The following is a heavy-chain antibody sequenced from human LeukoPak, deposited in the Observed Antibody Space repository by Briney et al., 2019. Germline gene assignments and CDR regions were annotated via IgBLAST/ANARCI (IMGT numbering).Heavy chain of an antibody. J-gene: IGHJ6*03. D-gene: IGHD2-2*01. CDR2: INPSGSNT. V-gene: IGHV1-46*01. Sequence: GASVKVSCKASGYTFTSYYMHWVRQAPGQGLEWMGIINPSGSNTNYAQKLQGRVTMTTDTSTSTAYMELRSLRSDDTAVYYCARDERYCSSTSCYYYYYYMDVWGKGTTVTVSS. CDR3: ARDERYCSSTSCYYYYYYMDV. CDR1: GYTFTSYY.